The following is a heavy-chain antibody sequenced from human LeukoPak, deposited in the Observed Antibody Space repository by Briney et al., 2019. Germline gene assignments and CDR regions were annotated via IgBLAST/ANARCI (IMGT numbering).Heavy chain of an antibody. J-gene: IGHJ6*02. CDR2: IYTSGTP. CDR3: ARDRGYGKTIRNHYGVDV. CDR1: GFTINSYY. D-gene: IGHD6-25*01. Sequence: SETLTLTCTVSGFTINSYYWSWVRQAAGKGLEWFGHIYTSGTPDYNLSVMSRVTMSVDTYKKQFSLNLSSVTAADTAVYFCARDRGYGKTIRNHYGVDVWGQGTTVTVSS. V-gene: IGHV4-4*07.